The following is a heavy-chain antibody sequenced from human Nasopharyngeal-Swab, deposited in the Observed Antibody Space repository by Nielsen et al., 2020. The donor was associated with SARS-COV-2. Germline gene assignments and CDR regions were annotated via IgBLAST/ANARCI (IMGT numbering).Heavy chain of an antibody. CDR1: GGSFSGYY. J-gene: IGHJ6*02. D-gene: IGHD6-13*01. V-gene: IGHV4-34*01. CDR3: ARGYSSSWYVPFYYGMDV. Sequence: GSLRLSCAVYGGSFSGYYWSWIRQPPGKGLEWIGEINHSGSANYNPSLKSRVTISVDTSKNQFSLKLSSVTAADTAVYYCARGYSSSWYVPFYYGMDVWGQGTTVTVSS. CDR2: INHSGSA.